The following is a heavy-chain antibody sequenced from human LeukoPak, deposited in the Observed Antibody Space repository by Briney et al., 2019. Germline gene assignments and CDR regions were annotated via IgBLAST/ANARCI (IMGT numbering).Heavy chain of an antibody. CDR1: GFIFSSYW. CDR3: ARHLSGVTGYTYGRGIDY. D-gene: IGHD5-18*01. J-gene: IGHJ4*02. Sequence: GGSLRLSCAASGFIFSSYWMTWVRQAPGKGLEWVANIKQDGSEKFYMDSVKGRFTISRDNAKTSLYLQMISLRAEDTAVYYCARHLSGVTGYTYGRGIDYWGQGTLVTVSS. V-gene: IGHV3-7*01. CDR2: IKQDGSEK.